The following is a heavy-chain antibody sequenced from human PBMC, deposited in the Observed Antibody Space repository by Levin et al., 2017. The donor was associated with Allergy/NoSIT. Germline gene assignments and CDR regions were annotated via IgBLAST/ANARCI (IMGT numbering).Heavy chain of an antibody. CDR1: TFTFSSYW. CDR2: IKQDGSEK. CDR3: AREFVVVTGRLRAYGMDV. D-gene: IGHD2-21*02. Sequence: EASVKVSCAASTFTFSSYWMNWVRQAPGKGLEWVANIKQDGSEKNHVDSVKGRFTISRDNAKNSLYLQMNSLRAEDTAVYYCAREFVVVTGRLRAYGMDVWGQGTTVTVSS. V-gene: IGHV3-7*01. J-gene: IGHJ6*02.